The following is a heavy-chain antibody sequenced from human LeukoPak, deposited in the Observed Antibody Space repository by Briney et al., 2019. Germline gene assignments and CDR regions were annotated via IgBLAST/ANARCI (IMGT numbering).Heavy chain of an antibody. CDR1: GGSISSYY. V-gene: IGHV4-59*01. Sequence: PSETLSLTCTVSGGSISSYYWSWIRQPPGKGLEWIGYIYYSRSTNYNPSLKSRVTISVDTSKNQFSLRLTSVTAADTAVYYCARQEQQLIYNWFDPWGQGTLVTVSS. D-gene: IGHD6-13*01. CDR2: IYYSRST. CDR3: ARQEQQLIYNWFDP. J-gene: IGHJ5*02.